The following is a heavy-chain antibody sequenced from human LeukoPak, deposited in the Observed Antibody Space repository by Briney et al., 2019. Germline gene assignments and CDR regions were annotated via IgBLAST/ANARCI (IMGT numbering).Heavy chain of an antibody. J-gene: IGHJ4*02. D-gene: IGHD6-19*01. CDR1: GFTFSSYA. Sequence: GGSLRLSCAASGFTFSSYAMSWVRQAPGKGLEWVSAISGSGGSTYYADSVKGRFTISRDNSKNTLYLQMNSLRAEDTAVYYCARDFRRGYSSGWGQGTLVTVSS. CDR2: ISGSGGST. CDR3: ARDFRRGYSSG. V-gene: IGHV3-23*01.